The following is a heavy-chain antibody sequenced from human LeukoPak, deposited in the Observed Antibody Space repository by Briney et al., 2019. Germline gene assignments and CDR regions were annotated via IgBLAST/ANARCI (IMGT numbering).Heavy chain of an antibody. CDR1: GYTFTSYD. V-gene: IGHV1-8*01. CDR3: AREWRTSIVVVPAAMGDYYYGMDV. CDR2: MNPNSGNT. J-gene: IGHJ6*02. Sequence: ASVKVSCKASGYTFTSYDINWVRQATGQGLEWMGWMNPNSGNTGYAQKFQGRVTMTRNTSISTAYMELSSLRSEDTAVYYCAREWRTSIVVVPAAMGDYYYGMDVWGQGTTATVSS. D-gene: IGHD2-2*01.